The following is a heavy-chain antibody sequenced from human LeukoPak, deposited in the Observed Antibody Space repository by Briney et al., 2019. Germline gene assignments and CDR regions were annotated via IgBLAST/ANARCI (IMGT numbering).Heavy chain of an antibody. V-gene: IGHV4-59*12. CDR2: IDDSGNT. CDR1: GGSISRYY. CDR3: ARVGYYYGSGSPH. D-gene: IGHD3-10*01. Sequence: PSETLSLTCTVSGGSISRYYWSWIRRPPGKGLEWIGYIDDSGNTNYNPSLKSQVTISVDKSKNQFSLKLSSVTAADTAVYYCARVGYYYGSGSPHWGQGTLVTVSS. J-gene: IGHJ4*02.